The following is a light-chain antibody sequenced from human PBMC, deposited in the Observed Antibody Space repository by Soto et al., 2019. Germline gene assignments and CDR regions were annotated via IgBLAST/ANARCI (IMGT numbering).Light chain of an antibody. V-gene: IGKV1-39*01. J-gene: IGKJ4*01. Sequence: DIQMAQSPSTLSASVGDRVTITCRASQSISSWLAWYRQKPGKAPKLLIYDASSLQSGVPSRFSGSGSGTDFTLPISSLHPEAFAPYYCQQSYSTPLTLGGGTTV. CDR1: QSISSW. CDR3: QQSYSTPLT. CDR2: DAS.